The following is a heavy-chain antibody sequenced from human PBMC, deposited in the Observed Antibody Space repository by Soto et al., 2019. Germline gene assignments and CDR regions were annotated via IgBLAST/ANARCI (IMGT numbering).Heavy chain of an antibody. CDR1: GFTFDDYT. J-gene: IGHJ6*02. CDR2: ISWDGGST. V-gene: IGHV3-43*01. CDR3: AKDISSTQYYYYGMDV. Sequence: GGSLRLSCAASGFTFDDYTMHWVRQAPGKGLEWVSLISWDGGSTYYADSVKGRFTISRDNSKNSLYLQMNSLRTEDTALYYCAKDISSTQYYYYGMDVWGQGTTVTVSS. D-gene: IGHD6-6*01.